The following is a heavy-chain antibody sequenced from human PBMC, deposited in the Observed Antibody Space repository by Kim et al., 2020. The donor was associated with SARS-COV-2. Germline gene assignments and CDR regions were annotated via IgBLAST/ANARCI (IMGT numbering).Heavy chain of an antibody. Sequence: DAPVKGRFTIERDDSKNTLYLQMSSLKTEATAVYYCTTAPEKNSYCYMDVWGKGTTVTVSS. V-gene: IGHV3-15*01. J-gene: IGHJ6*03. CDR3: TTAPEKNSYCYMDV.